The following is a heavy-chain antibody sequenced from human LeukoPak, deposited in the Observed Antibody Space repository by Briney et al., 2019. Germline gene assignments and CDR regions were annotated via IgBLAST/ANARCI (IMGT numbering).Heavy chain of an antibody. CDR1: GYTFTTYE. CDR2: MNPNSGNT. D-gene: IGHD1-7*01. V-gene: IGHV1-8*03. J-gene: IGHJ5*02. Sequence: PSVKASSKAPGYTFTTYEITWVRQAPGQGLEWMGWMNPNSGNTGYAQKFQGRVTTTRNTSISTAYMELSSLRSEDTAVYYCARGNWNYPVDPWGQGTLVTVSS. CDR3: ARGNWNYPVDP.